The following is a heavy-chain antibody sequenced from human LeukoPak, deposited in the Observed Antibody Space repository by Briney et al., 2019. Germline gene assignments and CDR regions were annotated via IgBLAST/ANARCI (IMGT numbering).Heavy chain of an antibody. CDR1: GGSISSGSYY. V-gene: IGHV4-61*02. CDR2: IYTSGST. CDR3: ARAVRLGKLNWFDP. D-gene: IGHD4-11*01. J-gene: IGHJ5*02. Sequence: PSQTLSLTCTVSGGSISSGSYYWSWIRQPAGKGLEWIGRIYTSGSTNYNPSLKSRVTISVDTSKNQFSLKLSSVTAADTAVYYCARAVRLGKLNWFDPWGQGTLVTVSS.